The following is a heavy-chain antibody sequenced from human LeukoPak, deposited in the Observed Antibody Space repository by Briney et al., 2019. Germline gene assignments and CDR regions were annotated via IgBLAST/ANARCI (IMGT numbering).Heavy chain of an antibody. D-gene: IGHD5-18*01. CDR3: AKRIQSAMATGY. Sequence: GGSLRLSCAASGFTFNNYGMHWVRQAPGKGLEWLAFIRYDGSNTYYADSVKGRFTISRDNSKNTLYLQMNSLRAEDTAVYYCAKRIQSAMATGYWGQGTLVTVSS. CDR1: GFTFNNYG. CDR2: IRYDGSNT. J-gene: IGHJ4*02. V-gene: IGHV3-30*02.